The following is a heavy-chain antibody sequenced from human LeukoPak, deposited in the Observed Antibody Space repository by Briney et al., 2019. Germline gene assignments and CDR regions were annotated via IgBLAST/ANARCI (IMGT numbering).Heavy chain of an antibody. CDR1: GFTFSSHG. Sequence: PGGSLRLSCAASGFTFSSHGMHWVRQAPGKGLEWVALISYDGNSKHYADSVKGRFTVSRDTSKNTHYLEMSGLRTEDTALYYCARDIIWSFDYWGQGTLVTVSS. CDR3: ARDIIWSFDY. J-gene: IGHJ4*02. V-gene: IGHV3-30*03. CDR2: ISYDGNSK. D-gene: IGHD1-14*01.